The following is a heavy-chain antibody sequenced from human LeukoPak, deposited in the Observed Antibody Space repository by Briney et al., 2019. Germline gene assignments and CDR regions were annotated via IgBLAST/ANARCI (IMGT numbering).Heavy chain of an antibody. Sequence: PGGSLRLSCAASVFILSPYGMSWVRQAPGKGLEWVSSISGSGDKTYYAESVKGRFTISRYNSKNKVSLQMNSLRVEDTATYSCAKDRGPAMVTFGGVGSWGQGTLVTVSS. CDR2: ISGSGDKT. J-gene: IGHJ4*02. CDR1: VFILSPYG. V-gene: IGHV3-23*01. CDR3: AKDRGPAMVTFGGVGS. D-gene: IGHD3-16*01.